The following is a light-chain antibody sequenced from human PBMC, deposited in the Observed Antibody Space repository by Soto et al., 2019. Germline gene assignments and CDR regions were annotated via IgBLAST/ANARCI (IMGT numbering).Light chain of an antibody. CDR2: GAS. V-gene: IGKV3-15*01. J-gene: IGKJ1*01. CDR1: QSVSSN. CDR3: QQYNNWPPGT. Sequence: IVVTQAPSTLCCSGGSRATLSCRASQSVSSNLAWYQQKPGQAPRLLIYGASTRATGIPARFSGSGSGTEFTLTISSLQSEDFAVYYCQQYNNWPPGTFGQGTKVDIK.